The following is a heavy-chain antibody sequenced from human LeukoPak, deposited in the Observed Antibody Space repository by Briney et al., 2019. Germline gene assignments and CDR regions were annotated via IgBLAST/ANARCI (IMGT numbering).Heavy chain of an antibody. Sequence: ASVKVSCKASGYTFTSYYMHWVRQAPGQGLEWMGIINPSGGSTTYAQKFQGRVTMTRDTSTSTVYMELSSLRSEDTAVYYCARAYYDFWSGYWSYNWLDPWGQGTLVTVSS. D-gene: IGHD3-3*01. CDR1: GYTFTSYY. CDR2: INPSGGST. V-gene: IGHV1-46*03. J-gene: IGHJ5*02. CDR3: ARAYYDFWSGYWSYNWLDP.